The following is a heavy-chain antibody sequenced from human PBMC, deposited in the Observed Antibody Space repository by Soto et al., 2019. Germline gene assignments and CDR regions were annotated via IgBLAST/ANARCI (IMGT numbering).Heavy chain of an antibody. V-gene: IGHV3-53*01. CDR2: IYGSGST. CDR3: AGRVGATNYGMDV. D-gene: IGHD1-26*01. CDR1: EFIVSSNY. J-gene: IGHJ6*02. Sequence: GGSLRLSCSASEFIVSSNYMNWVRQAPGKGLECVSTIYGSGSTYHADSVKGRFTISRDNSKNALYLQMNSLRAEDTAVYYCAGRVGATNYGMDVWGQGTTVTVSS.